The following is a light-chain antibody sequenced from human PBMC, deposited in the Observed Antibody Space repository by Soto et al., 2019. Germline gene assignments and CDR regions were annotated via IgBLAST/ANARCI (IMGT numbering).Light chain of an antibody. V-gene: IGKV1-39*01. J-gene: IGKJ4*01. CDR1: QTISNY. CDR3: QQCYSSPLT. CDR2: AAS. Sequence: DIQMTQSPSSLSASVGDRVTITCRASQTISNYLNWYQQQPGKAPKLLIYAASSLQSGVPSRFSGSGSGTDFTLTISSLQPEDFGTYYCQQCYSSPLTFGGGTKVDIK.